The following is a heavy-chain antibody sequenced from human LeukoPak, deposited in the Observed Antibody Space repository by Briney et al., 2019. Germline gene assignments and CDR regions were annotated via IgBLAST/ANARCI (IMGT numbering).Heavy chain of an antibody. J-gene: IGHJ2*01. Sequence: PSQTLSLTCTVSGDSISSGGFHWSWIRQHPGKGLEWIGYIYYSGSTYYNPSLKSRVTISVDTSKNQFSLKLSSVTAVDTAVYYCAVMTTVTTWYFDLWGRGTLVTVSS. V-gene: IGHV4-31*03. CDR1: GDSISSGGFH. D-gene: IGHD4-17*01. CDR3: AVMTTVTTWYFDL. CDR2: IYYSGST.